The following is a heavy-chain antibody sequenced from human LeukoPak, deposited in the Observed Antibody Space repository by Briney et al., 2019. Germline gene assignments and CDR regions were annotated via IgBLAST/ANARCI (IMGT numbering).Heavy chain of an antibody. CDR3: ARAMIVAQGAFDI. V-gene: IGHV4-39*07. CDR2: IYHSGST. Sequence: SETLSLTCTVSGGSISTSNYYWGWIRQPPRKGLEWIGSIYHSGSTYYNPSLKSRVTISVDTPKNQFSLKLSSVTAADTAVYYCARAMIVAQGAFDIWGQGTMVTVSS. CDR1: GGSISTSNYY. D-gene: IGHD3-22*01. J-gene: IGHJ3*02.